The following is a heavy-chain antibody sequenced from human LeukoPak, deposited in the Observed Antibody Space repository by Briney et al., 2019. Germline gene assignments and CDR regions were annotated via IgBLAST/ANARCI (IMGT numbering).Heavy chain of an antibody. D-gene: IGHD5-12*01. V-gene: IGHV3-23*01. CDR2: IFPSGGEI. CDR3: ARVNSGYDYDY. CDR1: GFTFSTFA. J-gene: IGHJ4*02. Sequence: GGSLRLSCAASGFTFSTFAMIWVRQPPGKGLEWVSSIFPSGGEIHYADSVRGRFTISRDNSKSTLSLQMNSLRAEDTAVYYCARVNSGYDYDYWGQGTLVTVSS.